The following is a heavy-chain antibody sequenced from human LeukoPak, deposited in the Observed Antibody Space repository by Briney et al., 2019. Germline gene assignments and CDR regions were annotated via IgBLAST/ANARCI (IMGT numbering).Heavy chain of an antibody. V-gene: IGHV1-18*01. CDR2: ISVYRGKT. D-gene: IGHD1-7*01. CDR3: ARGGETGTLSDY. J-gene: IGHJ4*02. CDR1: GYTFNNYG. Sequence: ASVKVSCKASGYTFNNYGISWVRQAPGQGLEWMGWISVYRGKTYYAPKFQERVTLTTDTSTSTAYMELRSLRSDDTAVYYCARGGETGTLSDYWGQGTLVTVSS.